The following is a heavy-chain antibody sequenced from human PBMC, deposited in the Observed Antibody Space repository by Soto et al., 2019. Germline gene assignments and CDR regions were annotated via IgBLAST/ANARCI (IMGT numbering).Heavy chain of an antibody. Sequence: SSVKVSCKASGSTFSSYTISWARQAPGQGLEWMGRIITIFGTANNAQKFQGRVTITADESTSTAYMELSSLRSEDTAVYYCARDSRYCSGGSCNAAFDIWAQGTMVTGSS. J-gene: IGHJ3*02. CDR2: IITIFGTA. CDR3: ARDSRYCSGGSCNAAFDI. CDR1: GSTFSSYT. D-gene: IGHD2-15*01. V-gene: IGHV1-69*13.